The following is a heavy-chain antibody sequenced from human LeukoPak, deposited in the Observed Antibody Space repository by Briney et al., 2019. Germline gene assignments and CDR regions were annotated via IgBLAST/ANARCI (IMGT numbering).Heavy chain of an antibody. J-gene: IGHJ4*02. D-gene: IGHD2-2*01. CDR1: GFTFSNYG. V-gene: IGHV3-33*08. Sequence: GGSLRLSCAASGFTFSNYGIHWVRQAPGKGLEWVAVNAGFVKGRFTISRDNSKNSLYLQMNSLRDEDTAVYYCARGRDIVVVPAAYFDYWGQGTLVTVSS. CDR3: ARGRDIVVVPAAYFDY.